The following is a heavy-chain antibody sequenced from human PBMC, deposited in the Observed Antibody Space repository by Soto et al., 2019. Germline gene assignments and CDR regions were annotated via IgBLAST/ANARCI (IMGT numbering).Heavy chain of an antibody. Sequence: GGSLRLSCAASGFTFSSYWMSWVRQAPGKGLEWVANIKQDGSEKYYVDSVKGRFTISRDNAKNSLYLQMNSLRAEDTAVYYCARQHSGWFLYFDYWGQGTLVTVSS. CDR2: IKQDGSEK. D-gene: IGHD6-19*01. CDR1: GFTFSSYW. J-gene: IGHJ4*02. V-gene: IGHV3-7*01. CDR3: ARQHSGWFLYFDY.